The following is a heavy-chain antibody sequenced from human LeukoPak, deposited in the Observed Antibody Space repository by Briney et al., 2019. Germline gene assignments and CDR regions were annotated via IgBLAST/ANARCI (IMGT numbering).Heavy chain of an antibody. D-gene: IGHD1-26*01. CDR1: GFTFTDSA. J-gene: IGHJ4*02. V-gene: IGHV3-23*01. Sequence: GGSLRLSCAASGFTFTDSAMTWVRQAPGKGLEWVSAISTSGGDTIYTDSVKDRFTISRDNSKNTLYLQMNSLRAEDTAIYYCAKGGSYAPLDYWGQGTPVTVSS. CDR3: AKGGSYAPLDY. CDR2: ISTSGGDT.